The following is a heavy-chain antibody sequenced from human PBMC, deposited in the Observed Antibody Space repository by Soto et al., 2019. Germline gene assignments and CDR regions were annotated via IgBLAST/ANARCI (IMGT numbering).Heavy chain of an antibody. D-gene: IGHD2-21*01. CDR1: GYTFSDYS. V-gene: IGHV1-8*01. CDR3: ARRIADGQFDC. J-gene: IGHJ4*02. Sequence: ASVKVSCKASGYTFSDYSINWVRQAPGQGLEWMGWMNPKSGHTAHAQKLQGRVTLTRDTSINTVYMELSSLTSGDTAVYFCARRIADGQFDCWGKGTHVTASS. CDR2: MNPKSGHT.